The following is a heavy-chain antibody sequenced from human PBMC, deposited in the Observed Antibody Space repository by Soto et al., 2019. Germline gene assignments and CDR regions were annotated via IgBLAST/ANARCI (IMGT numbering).Heavy chain of an antibody. CDR3: AKETYYYDTSGGFDP. CDR1: GFTFSSYG. V-gene: IGHV3-30*18. J-gene: IGHJ5*02. CDR2: ISYDGSNK. D-gene: IGHD3-22*01. Sequence: QVQLVESGGGVVQPGRSLRLSCAASGFTFSSYGMHWVRQAPGKGLEWVAVISYDGSNKYYADSVKGRFTISRDNSKNTLYLQMNRLRGEDTDVYYCAKETYYYDTSGGFDPWGQGTLVTVSS.